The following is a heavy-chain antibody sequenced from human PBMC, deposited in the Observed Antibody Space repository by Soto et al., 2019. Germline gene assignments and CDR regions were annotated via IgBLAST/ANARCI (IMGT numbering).Heavy chain of an antibody. CDR3: ARDFYPLAHYFDL. CDR1: GYTFTSYG. Sequence: GASVKVSCKASGYTFTSYGISWVRQAPGQGLEWMGWISAYNGNTNYAQKLQGRVTMTTDTSTSTAYMEMNSLRYDDTAVYYCARDFYPLAHYFDLWCQGTLVTVSS. J-gene: IGHJ4*02. V-gene: IGHV1-18*01. CDR2: ISAYNGNT.